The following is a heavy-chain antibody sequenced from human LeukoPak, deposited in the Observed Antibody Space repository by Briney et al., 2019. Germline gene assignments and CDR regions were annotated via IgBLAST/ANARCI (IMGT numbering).Heavy chain of an antibody. CDR2: INHSGGT. CDR3: ARPLRAPGYYYYMDV. J-gene: IGHJ6*03. V-gene: IGHV4-34*01. CDR1: GGSFSGYY. Sequence: SETLTLTCAVYGGSFSGYYWSWIRQPPWKGLEWIGEINHSGGTNYNPSLKSRVTISVDTSKNQFSLKLSSVTAADTAVYYCARPLRAPGYYYYMDVWGKGTTVTVSS.